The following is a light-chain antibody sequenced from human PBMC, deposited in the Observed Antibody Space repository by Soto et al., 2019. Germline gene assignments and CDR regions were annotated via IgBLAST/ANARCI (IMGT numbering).Light chain of an antibody. CDR2: WAS. J-gene: IGKJ3*01. CDR1: QSVLYSSNNKNY. Sequence: DIVMTQSPDSLAVSLGERATINCKSSQSVLYSSNNKNYLAWYQQKPGQPPKLLIYWASTRESVVPDRFSGSGSVTDFTLTISSLHAEDVAVYYCQQYYSTPITFGPGTKVDIK. V-gene: IGKV4-1*01. CDR3: QQYYSTPIT.